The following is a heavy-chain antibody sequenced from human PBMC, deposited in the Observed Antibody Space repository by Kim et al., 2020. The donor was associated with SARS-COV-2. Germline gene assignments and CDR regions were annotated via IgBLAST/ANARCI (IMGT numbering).Heavy chain of an antibody. J-gene: IGHJ4*02. V-gene: IGHV3-23*01. D-gene: IGHD5-12*01. CDR2: IKAPGDNT. CDR3: VKGAWLEY. CDR1: GFRFGTFD. Sequence: GGSLRLSCVASGFRFGTFDICWFRQAPGEGLKWVSVIKAPGDNTYYETSVKGRFTVSRDSASNTLYLQMNSLRADDTAVYYCVKGAWLEYWGPGTLVTV.